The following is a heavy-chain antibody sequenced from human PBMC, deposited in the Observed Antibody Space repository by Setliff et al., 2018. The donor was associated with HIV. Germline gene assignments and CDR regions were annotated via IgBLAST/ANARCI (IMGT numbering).Heavy chain of an antibody. V-gene: IGHV1-18*01. D-gene: IGHD3-22*01. J-gene: IGHJ6*02. CDR3: AREIGDYYDSSGYYPPTDYYYGIDV. Sequence: GASVKVSCKASGYTFTSYDISWVRQAPGQGLEWMGWISAYNGNTNYAQKLQGRVTMTTDTSTSTAYMELRSLRSDDTAAYYCAREIGDYYDSSGYYPPTDYYYGIDVWGQGTTVTVSS. CDR2: ISAYNGNT. CDR1: GYTFTSYD.